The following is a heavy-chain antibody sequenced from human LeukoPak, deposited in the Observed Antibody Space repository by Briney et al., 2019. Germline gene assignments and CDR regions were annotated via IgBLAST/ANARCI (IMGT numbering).Heavy chain of an antibody. V-gene: IGHV6-1*01. CDR1: GDTVSSNTAA. Sequence: SQTLSLTCAISGDTVSSNTAAWNWIRQSPSRGLEWLGRPYYRSKWNTDYAASVQNRITINPDTSTNQFSLQLKSATPEDTAVYYCSRQRSTSTYYFGLDVWGQGTTVTVSS. D-gene: IGHD6-6*01. J-gene: IGHJ6*02. CDR3: SRQRSTSTYYFGLDV. CDR2: PYYRSKWNT.